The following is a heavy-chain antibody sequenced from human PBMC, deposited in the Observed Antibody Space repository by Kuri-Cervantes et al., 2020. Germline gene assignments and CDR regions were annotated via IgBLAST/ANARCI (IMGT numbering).Heavy chain of an antibody. CDR2: IYYSGST. J-gene: IGHJ4*02. CDR1: GGSISSSSYY. Sequence: GSLRLSCTVSGGSISSSSYYWGWIRQPPGKGLEWIGSIYYSGSTDYKPSLQSRVTMSMDTSKSQISLNLSSVTAADTAVYYCARHVYCGASTRWCCFDYWGQGILVTVSS. CDR3: ARHVYCGASTRWCCFDY. V-gene: IGHV4-39*01. D-gene: IGHD2-8*02.